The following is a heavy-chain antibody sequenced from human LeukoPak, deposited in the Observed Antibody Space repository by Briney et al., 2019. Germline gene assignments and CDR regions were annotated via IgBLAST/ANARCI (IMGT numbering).Heavy chain of an antibody. CDR1: GGSFSGYY. J-gene: IGHJ4*02. CDR2: INHSGST. CDR3: ARGRISSGGSCYGIDY. Sequence: PSETLSLTCAVYGGSFSGYYWSWIRQPPGKGLEWIGEINHSGSTNYNPSLKSRVTISVDTSKNQFSLKLSSVTAADTAMYYCARGRISSGGSCYGIDYWGQGTLVTVSS. V-gene: IGHV4-34*01. D-gene: IGHD2-15*01.